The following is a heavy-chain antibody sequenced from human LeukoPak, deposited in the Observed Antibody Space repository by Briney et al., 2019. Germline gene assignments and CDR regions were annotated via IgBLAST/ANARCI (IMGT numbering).Heavy chain of an antibody. V-gene: IGHV3-30*02. CDR3: AKLLSGSYVIFDAFNV. J-gene: IGHJ3*01. CDR1: GFTLSNYG. D-gene: IGHD3-16*01. CDR2: IRYDGANR. Sequence: GGSLRLSCEASGFTLSNYGMAWVRQTPGKGLEWLSFIRYDGANRYYAESVKGRFTISRDNSRNTLYLQMNSLRVEDTAVYYCAKLLSGSYVIFDAFNVWGQGTMVTVSS.